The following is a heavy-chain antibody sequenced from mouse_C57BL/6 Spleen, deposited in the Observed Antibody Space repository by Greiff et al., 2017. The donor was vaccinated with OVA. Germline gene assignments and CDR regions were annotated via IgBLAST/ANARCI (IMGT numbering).Heavy chain of an antibody. J-gene: IGHJ2*01. D-gene: IGHD1-1*01. CDR1: GYTFTSYW. V-gene: IGHV1-69*01. CDR3: ARLGTTVVATDY. CDR2: IDPSDSYT. Sequence: VQLQQSGAELVMPGASVKLSCKASGYTFTSYWMHWVKQRPGQGLEWIGEIDPSDSYTNYNQKFKGKSTLTVDKSSSTAYMQLSSLTSEDAAVYYCARLGTTVVATDYWGQGTTLTVSS.